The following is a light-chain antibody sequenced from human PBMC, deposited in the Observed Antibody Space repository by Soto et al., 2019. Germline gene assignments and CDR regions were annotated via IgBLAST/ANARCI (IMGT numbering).Light chain of an antibody. CDR1: QSLVYSDGNIY. CDR3: MQGTHWPPT. V-gene: IGKV2-30*01. Sequence: DVVMTQSPLSRPVTLGQPATISCRSSQSLVYSDGNIYLTWFQQRPGQSPRRLIYKVSNRDSGAPDRFSGSGSGTDFILKISRVEAEDVGVYYCMQGTHWPPTFGQGTKVDIK. CDR2: KVS. J-gene: IGKJ1*01.